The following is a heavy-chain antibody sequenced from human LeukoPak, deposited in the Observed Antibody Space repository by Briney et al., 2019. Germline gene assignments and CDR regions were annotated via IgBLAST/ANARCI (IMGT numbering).Heavy chain of an antibody. Sequence: SQTLSLTCTVSGGSISSGDYYWSWIRQPPGKGLEWIGYIYYSGSTYYNPSLKSRVTISVDTSKNQFSLKLRSVTAADTAVYYCARSWDYYYYMDVWGEGTTVTVSS. J-gene: IGHJ6*03. CDR2: IYYSGST. CDR1: GGSISSGDYY. CDR3: ARSWDYYYYMDV. D-gene: IGHD6-13*01. V-gene: IGHV4-30-4*01.